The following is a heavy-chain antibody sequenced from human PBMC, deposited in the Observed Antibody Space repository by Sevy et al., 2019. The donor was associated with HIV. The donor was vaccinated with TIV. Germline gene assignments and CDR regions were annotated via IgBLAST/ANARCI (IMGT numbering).Heavy chain of an antibody. CDR2: IGTAGDT. Sequence: GGSLRLSCAASGFNLRTYDMHWVRQAPGKGLEWVSAIGTAGDTSYPASVKGRFTISRENARNSLHLLMNNLGVGDTAMYFCARGGSDAFDFWGRGAMVTVSS. J-gene: IGHJ3*01. V-gene: IGHV3-13*01. CDR1: GFNLRTYD. CDR3: ARGGSDAFDF. D-gene: IGHD3-10*01.